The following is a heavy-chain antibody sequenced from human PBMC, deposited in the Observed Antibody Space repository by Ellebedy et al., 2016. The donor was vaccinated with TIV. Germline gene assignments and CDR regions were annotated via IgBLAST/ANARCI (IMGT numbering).Heavy chain of an antibody. D-gene: IGHD3-3*01. Sequence: SVKVSXKASGGTFSSYAISWVRQAPGQGLEWMGGIIPIFGTANYAQKFQGRVTITADESTSTAYMELSSLRSEDTAVYYCVREDGGSGYSHDAFDIWGQGTMVTVPS. CDR1: GGTFSSYA. CDR2: IIPIFGTA. J-gene: IGHJ3*02. CDR3: VREDGGSGYSHDAFDI. V-gene: IGHV1-69*13.